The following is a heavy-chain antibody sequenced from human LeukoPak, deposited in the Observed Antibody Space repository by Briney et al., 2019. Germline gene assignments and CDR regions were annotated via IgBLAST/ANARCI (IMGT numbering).Heavy chain of an antibody. CDR2: VDHTGST. Sequence: SETLSLTCSVSDDSITIYYRTWIRQPPGKGLEWIGYVDHTGSTNFNPSLNGRVSISRDTTKNLFSLRLRSVTAADTAVYFCARGRVSSSTWYSTYYYYFYMDVWGKGTTVTVSS. CDR3: ARGRVSSSTWYSTYYYYFYMDV. J-gene: IGHJ6*03. V-gene: IGHV4-59*01. D-gene: IGHD1-1*01. CDR1: DDSITIYY.